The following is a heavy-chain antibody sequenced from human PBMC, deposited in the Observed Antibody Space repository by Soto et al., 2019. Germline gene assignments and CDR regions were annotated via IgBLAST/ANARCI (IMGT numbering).Heavy chain of an antibody. D-gene: IGHD2-21*02. CDR1: GYTFTSYA. J-gene: IGHJ3*02. CDR2: INAGNGNT. CDR3: AREYCGGDCYSSDAFDI. V-gene: IGHV1-3*01. Sequence: GASVKVSCKASGYTFTSYAMHWVRQAPGQRLEWMGWINAGNGNTKYSRKFQGRVTITRDTSASTAYMELSSLRSEDTAVYYCAREYCGGDCYSSDAFDIWGQGTMVTVSS.